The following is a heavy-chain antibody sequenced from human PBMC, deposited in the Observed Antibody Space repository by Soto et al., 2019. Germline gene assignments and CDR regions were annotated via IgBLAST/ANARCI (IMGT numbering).Heavy chain of an antibody. V-gene: IGHV4-59*08. J-gene: IGHJ5*02. CDR2: IYYSGST. D-gene: IGHD4-4*01. Sequence: SETLSLTCTVSGGSISSYYWSWIRQPPGKGLEWIGYIYYSGSTNYNPSLKSRVTISVDTSKNQFSLKLSSVTAADTAVYYCARQQLANWFDPWGQGTLVTV. CDR3: ARQQLANWFDP. CDR1: GGSISSYY.